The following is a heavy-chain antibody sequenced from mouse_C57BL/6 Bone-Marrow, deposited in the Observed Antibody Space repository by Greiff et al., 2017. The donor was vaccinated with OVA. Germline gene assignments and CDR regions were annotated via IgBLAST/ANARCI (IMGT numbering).Heavy chain of an antibody. CDR1: GFTFSSYG. CDR3: ARPRVRFPYCDD. CDR2: ISSGGSYT. V-gene: IGHV5-6*02. J-gene: IGHJ2*01. Sequence: DVKLVESGGDLVKPGGSLKLSCAASGFTFSSYGMSWVRQTPDKRLEWVATISSGGSYTYYPDSVKGRFTISRDNAKNTLYLQMSSLKSEDTAMYYSARPRVRFPYCDDWGQGTTLTVSS.